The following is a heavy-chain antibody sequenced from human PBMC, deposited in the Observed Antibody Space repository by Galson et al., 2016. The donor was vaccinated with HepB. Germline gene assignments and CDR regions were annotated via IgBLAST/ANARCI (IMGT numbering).Heavy chain of an antibody. D-gene: IGHD3-3*01. CDR2: ISAYNDNT. Sequence: SVKVSCKASGYTLSSYVITWVRQAPGQGLEWMGRISAYNDNTKYADKLQGRVTMTTDPSTNTAYMELRSLRSDDTAVYFCARGYNYDFTYYGMDVWGQGTTVTVSS. CDR3: ARGYNYDFTYYGMDV. J-gene: IGHJ6*02. CDR1: GYTLSSYV. V-gene: IGHV1-18*01.